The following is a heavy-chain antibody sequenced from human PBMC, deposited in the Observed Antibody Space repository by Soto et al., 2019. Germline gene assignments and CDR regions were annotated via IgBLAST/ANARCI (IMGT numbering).Heavy chain of an antibody. CDR3: AKEILAAAYAATSAFDF. CDR2: IDSSGFDT. V-gene: IGHV3-23*05. J-gene: IGHJ4*02. Sequence: EVQLLESGGGLVNPGGSLKLSCRVSGVTFSSYAMGWVLQTPATGLEWVSGIDSSGFDTSYADSVKGRFTISRDNSENTMYLNMKNLRAGDTARYYCAKEILAAAYAATSAFDFWGQGTLVTVTS. CDR1: GVTFSSYA. D-gene: IGHD2-8*01.